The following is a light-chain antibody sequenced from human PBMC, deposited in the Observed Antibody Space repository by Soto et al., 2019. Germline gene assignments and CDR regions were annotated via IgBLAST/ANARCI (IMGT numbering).Light chain of an antibody. J-gene: IGKJ5*01. CDR2: GAS. CDR3: QQYTGPPTT. Sequence: EIVMTQSPVTLSVSPGERATLSCRASQSVSSNYLAWCQQRPGQAPRLLIYGASTRAAGIPDRFSGSGSGTDFTLTITRLEPEDSAVYFCQQYTGPPTTFGQGTRLENK. CDR1: QSVSSNY. V-gene: IGKV3-20*01.